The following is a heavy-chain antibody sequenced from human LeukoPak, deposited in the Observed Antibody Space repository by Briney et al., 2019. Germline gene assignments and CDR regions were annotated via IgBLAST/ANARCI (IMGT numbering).Heavy chain of an antibody. CDR2: ISSSGSTI. D-gene: IGHD2-2*01. V-gene: IGHV3-11*01. CDR3: ARDRVGYCSSTSCYNYYYGMGV. CDR1: GFTFSDYY. J-gene: IGHJ6*02. Sequence: GGSLRLSCAASGFTFSDYYMSWIRQAPGKGLEWVSYISSSGSTIYYADSVKGRFTISRDNAKNSLYLQMNSLRAEDTAVYYCARDRVGYCSSTSCYNYYYGMGVWGQGTTVTVSS.